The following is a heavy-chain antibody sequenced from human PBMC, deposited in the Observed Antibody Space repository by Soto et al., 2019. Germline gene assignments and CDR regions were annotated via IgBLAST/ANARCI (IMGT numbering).Heavy chain of an antibody. CDR1: GGSFSSSNW. CDR2: IYHSGST. CDR3: ASRGLEYCGGDCYFIYDY. Sequence: SSETLSLTCAVYGGSFSSSNWWSWVRQPPGKGMEWIGEIYHSGSTNYNPSLKSRVTISVDKSKNQFSLKLSSVTAADTAVYYCASRGLEYCGGDCYFIYDYWGQGTLVTVSS. D-gene: IGHD2-21*02. V-gene: IGHV4-4*02. J-gene: IGHJ4*02.